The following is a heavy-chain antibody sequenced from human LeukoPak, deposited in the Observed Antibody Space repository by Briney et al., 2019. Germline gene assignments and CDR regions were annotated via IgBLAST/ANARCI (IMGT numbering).Heavy chain of an antibody. D-gene: IGHD6-19*01. CDR1: GFTFSSYA. CDR3: AKGSRIEVAGTFDY. Sequence: GGSLRLSCAASGFTFSSYALSWVRQAPGEGLEWVSVISGSDGSTYYADSVKGRFIISRDNSKNTLYLQMNSLRAEDTAVYYCAKGSRIEVAGTFDYWGQGTLVTVSS. J-gene: IGHJ4*02. V-gene: IGHV3-23*01. CDR2: ISGSDGST.